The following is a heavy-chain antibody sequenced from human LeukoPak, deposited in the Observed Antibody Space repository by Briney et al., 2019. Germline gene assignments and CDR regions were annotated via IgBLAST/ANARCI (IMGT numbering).Heavy chain of an antibody. D-gene: IGHD1-26*01. CDR2: IKKDGSEN. V-gene: IGHV3-7*03. CDR3: AKVGFRGGSAEDY. Sequence: GGSLRLSCAASGFTFSNYWMTWVRQAPGKGLEWVANIKKDGSENQYVDSVKGRFTISRDNAKNSLYLQMNSLRAEDTAKYFCAKVGFRGGSAEDYWGQGILVTGSS. J-gene: IGHJ4*02. CDR1: GFTFSNYW.